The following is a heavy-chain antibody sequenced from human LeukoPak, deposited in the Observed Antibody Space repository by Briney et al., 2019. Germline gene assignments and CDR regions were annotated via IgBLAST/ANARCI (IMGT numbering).Heavy chain of an antibody. J-gene: IGHJ4*02. Sequence: ASVKVSCKVSGYTLTELSMHWVRQAPGKGLEWMGGFDPEDGEAIYAQKFQGRVTMTEDTSTDTAYMELSSLRSEDTAVYYCATAVDYGGTYYFDYWGQGTLVTVSS. D-gene: IGHD4-23*01. CDR1: GYTLTELS. V-gene: IGHV1-24*01. CDR3: ATAVDYGGTYYFDY. CDR2: FDPEDGEA.